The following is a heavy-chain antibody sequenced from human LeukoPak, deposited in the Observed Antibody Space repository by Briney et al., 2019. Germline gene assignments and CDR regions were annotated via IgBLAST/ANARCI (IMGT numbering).Heavy chain of an antibody. V-gene: IGHV1-69*05. CDR2: IIPIFGTA. CDR3: ARAHSGYSSGWYYDY. J-gene: IGHJ4*02. CDR1: GGTFSSYA. Sequence: ASVKVSCKASGGTFSSYAISWLRQAPGQGLEWMGRIIPIFGTANYAQKFQGRVTITTDESTSTAYMELSSLRSEDTAVYYCARAHSGYSSGWYYDYWGQGTLVTVSS. D-gene: IGHD6-19*01.